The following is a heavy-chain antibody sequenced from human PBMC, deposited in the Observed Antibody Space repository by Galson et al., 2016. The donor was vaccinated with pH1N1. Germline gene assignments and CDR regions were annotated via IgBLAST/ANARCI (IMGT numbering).Heavy chain of an antibody. CDR3: AREDYYDTDLSDWYFDL. CDR1: GGTFSSSG. Sequence: SVKVSCKASGGTFSSSGINWVRQAPGQGLEWMGGIIPIFGTSKYAQKFQGRVTITADESMTTAYMELSRLISEDTAVYYCAREDYYDTDLSDWYFDLWGRGTLVTVSS. V-gene: IGHV1-69*13. J-gene: IGHJ2*01. D-gene: IGHD3-22*01. CDR2: IIPIFGTS.